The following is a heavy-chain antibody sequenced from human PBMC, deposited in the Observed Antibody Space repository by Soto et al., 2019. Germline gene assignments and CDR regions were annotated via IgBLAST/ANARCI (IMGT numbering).Heavy chain of an antibody. CDR1: GGSISSSSYY. D-gene: IGHD3-22*01. CDR3: ARVVINYYYGMDV. V-gene: IGHV4-39*01. Sequence: QLQLQESGPGLVKPSETLSLTCTVSGGSISSSSYYWGWIRQPPGKGLEWIGSIYYSGSTYYNPTLKSRVTISVHTSNNQFSLKLSSVTPADTAVYYCARVVINYYYGMDVWGQGTTVTLSS. CDR2: IYYSGST. J-gene: IGHJ6*02.